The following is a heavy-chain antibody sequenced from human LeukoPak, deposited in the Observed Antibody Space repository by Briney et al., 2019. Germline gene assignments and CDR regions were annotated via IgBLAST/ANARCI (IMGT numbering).Heavy chain of an antibody. CDR3: ARVQAAGNHYYYYYMDV. D-gene: IGHD6-13*01. J-gene: IGHJ6*03. CDR2: FYTSGST. V-gene: IGHV4-4*07. Sequence: PSETLSLTCTVSGGSISSYYWSWIRQPAGKGLEWIGVFYTSGSTNYNPSLKSRVTMSVDTSKNQFSLKLSSVTAADTAVYYCARVQAAGNHYYYYYMDVWGKGTTVTVSS. CDR1: GGSISSYY.